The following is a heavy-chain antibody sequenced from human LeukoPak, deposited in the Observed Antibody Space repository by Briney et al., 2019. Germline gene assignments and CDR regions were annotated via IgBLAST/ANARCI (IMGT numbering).Heavy chain of an antibody. D-gene: IGHD6-13*01. CDR2: ISAYSGNT. CDR1: GYTFTSYG. J-gene: IGHJ6*02. CDR3: ARGGAAAGTALGYYYYGMDV. V-gene: IGHV1-18*01. Sequence: ASVKVSCKASGYTFTSYGISWVRQAPGQGLEWMGWISAYSGNTNYAQRLQGRVTMTTDTPTSTAYMELRSLRSDDTAVYYCARGGAAAGTALGYYYYGMDVWGQGTTVTVSS.